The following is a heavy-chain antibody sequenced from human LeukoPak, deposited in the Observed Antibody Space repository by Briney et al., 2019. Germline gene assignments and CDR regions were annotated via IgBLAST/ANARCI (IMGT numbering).Heavy chain of an antibody. V-gene: IGHV1-8*03. J-gene: IGHJ4*02. CDR1: GYTFTSYD. CDR2: MNPNSGNT. D-gene: IGHD2-2*01. CDR3: ARDRRLRYCSSTSCYGAFDY. Sequence: ASVKVSCKASGYTFTSYDINWVRQATGQGLEWMGWMNPNSGNTGYAQKFQGRVTITRNTSISTAYMELSSLRSEDTAVYYCARDRRLRYCSSTSCYGAFDYWGQGTLVTVSS.